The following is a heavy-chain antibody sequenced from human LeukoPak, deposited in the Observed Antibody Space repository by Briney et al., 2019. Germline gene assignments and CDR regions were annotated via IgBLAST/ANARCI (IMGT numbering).Heavy chain of an antibody. Sequence: PSETLSLTCTVSGGSISSYYWGWIRQPPGKGLEWIGSIYYSGSTYYNPSLKSRVTISVDTSKNQFSLKLSSVTAADTAVYYCAREEYSYGVDYWGQGTLVTVSS. V-gene: IGHV4-39*02. D-gene: IGHD5-18*01. CDR3: AREEYSYGVDY. CDR2: IYYSGST. J-gene: IGHJ4*02. CDR1: GGSISSYY.